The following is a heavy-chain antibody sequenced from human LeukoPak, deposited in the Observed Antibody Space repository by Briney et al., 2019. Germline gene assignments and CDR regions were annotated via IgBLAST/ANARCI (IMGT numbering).Heavy chain of an antibody. CDR3: AVRAAAGGMYDY. CDR2: INTSGGGT. V-gene: IGHV3-53*01. J-gene: IGHJ4*02. D-gene: IGHD6-13*01. CDR1: GFTVSSNY. Sequence: PGGSLRLSCAASGFTVSSNYMSWVRQAPGKGLEWVSAINTSGGGTYYTDSVKGRFTISRDNSKNTLYMQMNSLRAEDTAVYYCAVRAAAGGMYDYWGQGTLVTVSS.